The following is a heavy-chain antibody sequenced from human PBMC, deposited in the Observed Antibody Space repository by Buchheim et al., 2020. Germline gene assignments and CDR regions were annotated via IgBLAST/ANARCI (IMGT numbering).Heavy chain of an antibody. Sequence: QVQLQESGPGLVKPSQTLSLTCTVSGGSISSGSYYWTWIRQPAGKGLEWIGRIYTSGSTNYNPSLKSRVNITVDTSKNQFSLKLSSVTAADTAVYYCAREIALAGLENDYYYYGMDVWGQGTT. CDR1: GGSISSGSYY. CDR2: IYTSGST. CDR3: AREIALAGLENDYYYYGMDV. J-gene: IGHJ6*02. V-gene: IGHV4-61*02. D-gene: IGHD6-19*01.